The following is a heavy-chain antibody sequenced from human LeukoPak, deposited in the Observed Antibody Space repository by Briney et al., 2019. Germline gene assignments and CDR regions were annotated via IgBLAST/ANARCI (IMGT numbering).Heavy chain of an antibody. Sequence: ASVKVSCKASGYTFTGYYMHWVRQAPGQGLEWMGWINPNSGATNYAQKFQGRVTMARDTSISTAYMELSRLRSDDTAVYCCARGLGVTLPFDYWGQGTLVTVSS. J-gene: IGHJ4*02. D-gene: IGHD3-10*01. CDR3: ARGLGVTLPFDY. V-gene: IGHV1-2*02. CDR1: GYTFTGYY. CDR2: INPNSGAT.